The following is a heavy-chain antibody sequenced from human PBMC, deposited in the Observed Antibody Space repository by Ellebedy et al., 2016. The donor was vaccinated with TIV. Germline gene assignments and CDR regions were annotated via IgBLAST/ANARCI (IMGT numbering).Heavy chain of an antibody. J-gene: IGHJ4*02. CDR2: ITESGGNT. Sequence: GESLKISCAASGLTFSSHAMSWVRQAPGKGLEWVSSITESGGNTYYADSVKGRFTISRDNSKDTLYLQMNSLRPEDTAVYYCAKDRTSGDGYWVFDQWGQGTLVTVSS. CDR3: AKDRTSGDGYWVFDQ. V-gene: IGHV3-23*01. CDR1: GLTFSSHA. D-gene: IGHD5-18*01.